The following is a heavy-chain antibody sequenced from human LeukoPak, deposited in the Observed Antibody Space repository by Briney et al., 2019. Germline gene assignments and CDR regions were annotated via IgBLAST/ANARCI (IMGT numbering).Heavy chain of an antibody. J-gene: IGHJ5*02. Sequence: GGSLRLSCAASGFMVSTSYMTWVRQAPGQGLEWVSIIYSGSSTSHADSVKGRFSISRDSSKNTLYLQMNSLTAEDTAVYYCARDGTVTAGPFDPWGGGTLVTVSS. CDR2: IYSGSST. V-gene: IGHV3-53*01. CDR1: GFMVSTSY. CDR3: ARDGTVTAGPFDP. D-gene: IGHD4-17*01.